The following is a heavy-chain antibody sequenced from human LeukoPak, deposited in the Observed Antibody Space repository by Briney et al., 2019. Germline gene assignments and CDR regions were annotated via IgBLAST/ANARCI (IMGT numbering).Heavy chain of an antibody. V-gene: IGHV4-30-4*01. CDR2: IYYSGST. D-gene: IGHD6-19*01. J-gene: IGHJ4*02. CDR1: GGSISSGDYY. Sequence: SSQTLSLTCTVSGGSISSGDYYWSWIRQPPGKGLEWIGYIYYSGSTYHNPSLKSRVTISVDTSKNQFSLKLSSVTAADTAVYCCARVVVAGLDHWGQGTLVTVSS. CDR3: ARVVVAGLDH.